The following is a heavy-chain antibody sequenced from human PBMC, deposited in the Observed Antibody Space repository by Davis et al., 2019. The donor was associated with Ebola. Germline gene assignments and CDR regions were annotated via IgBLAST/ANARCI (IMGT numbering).Heavy chain of an antibody. CDR2: ISFDGSYK. J-gene: IGHJ4*02. CDR1: GFTFSSYA. V-gene: IGHV3-30*04. Sequence: PGGSLRLSCAASGFTFSSYAMHWVRQAPGKGLQWVALISFDGSYKYYADSVKGRFTISRDNSKNTLYLQMNSLRAEDTAVYYCARKTYFDYWGQGTLVTVSS. CDR3: ARKTYFDY.